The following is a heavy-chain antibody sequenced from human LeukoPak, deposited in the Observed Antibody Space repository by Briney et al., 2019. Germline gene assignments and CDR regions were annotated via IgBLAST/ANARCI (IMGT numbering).Heavy chain of an antibody. V-gene: IGHV3-21*01. J-gene: IGHJ4*02. D-gene: IGHD6-19*01. CDR2: ITSSSSYI. Sequence: NPGGSLRPSCAGSGFTFSSYSMNWVRQAPGKGLEWVSSITSSSSYIYYADSVKGRFTISRDNAKKSVYLQMNSLRAEDTAVYYCARGSTYSSGWYTGFDYWGQGTLVTVSS. CDR1: GFTFSSYS. CDR3: ARGSTYSSGWYTGFDY.